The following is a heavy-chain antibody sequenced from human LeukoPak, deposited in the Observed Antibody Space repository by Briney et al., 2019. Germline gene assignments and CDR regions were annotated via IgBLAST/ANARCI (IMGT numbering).Heavy chain of an antibody. D-gene: IGHD4/OR15-4a*01. CDR2: IHNNGRT. CDR1: DESISTYY. V-gene: IGHV4-59*01. J-gene: IGHJ4*02. Sequence: SETLPLTCTVSDESISTYYWNWIRQSPGKGLEWIGYIHNNGRTNHNPSLKSRVTMSVDASKNQFSLMLTSVTAADTAVYYCARKHIYGAYFDYWGQGTLVTVSS. CDR3: ARKHIYGAYFDY.